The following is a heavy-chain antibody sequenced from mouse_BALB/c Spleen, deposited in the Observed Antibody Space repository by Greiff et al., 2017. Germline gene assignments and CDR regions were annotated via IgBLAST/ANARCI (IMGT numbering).Heavy chain of an antibody. D-gene: IGHD2-3*01. Sequence: VQLQQSGPELVKPGASVKMSCKASGYTFTSYYIHWVKQRPGQGLEWIGWIYPGDGSTKYNEKFKGKTTLTADKSSSTAYMLLSSLTSEDSAIYFCARQDGYYDAMDYWGQGTSVTVSS. J-gene: IGHJ4*01. V-gene: IGHV1S56*01. CDR3: ARQDGYYDAMDY. CDR2: IYPGDGST. CDR1: GYTFTSYY.